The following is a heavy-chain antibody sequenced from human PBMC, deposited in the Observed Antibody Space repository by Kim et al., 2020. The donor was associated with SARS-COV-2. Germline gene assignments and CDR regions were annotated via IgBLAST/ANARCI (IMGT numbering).Heavy chain of an antibody. V-gene: IGHV3-7*03. D-gene: IGHD5-18*01. CDR1: GFTFSSYW. Sequence: GGSLRLSCATSGFTFSSYWMSWVRQAPGKGLEWVANIKQDGSEKYYVDSVKGRFTIFRDNAKNSLYLQMNSLRAEDTAVYYCATTRGKTAMVNWGTGYFDYWGQGNLVTVSS. CDR3: ATTRGKTAMVNWGTGYFDY. CDR2: IKQDGSEK. J-gene: IGHJ4*01.